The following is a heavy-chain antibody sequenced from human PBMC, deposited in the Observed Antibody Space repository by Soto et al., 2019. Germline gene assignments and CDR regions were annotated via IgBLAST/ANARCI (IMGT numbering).Heavy chain of an antibody. D-gene: IGHD3-16*02. CDR3: ATHLVWRSYRPYDAFDI. CDR1: GFTCSSYS. J-gene: IGHJ3*02. CDR2: ISSSSSTI. Sequence: GSLRLSCAASGFTCSSYSMNWVRQAPGKGLEWVSYISSSSSTIYYADSVKGRFTISRDNAKNSMYLQMNSLRDEDTAVYYCATHLVWRSYRPYDAFDIWGQGTMVTVSS. V-gene: IGHV3-48*02.